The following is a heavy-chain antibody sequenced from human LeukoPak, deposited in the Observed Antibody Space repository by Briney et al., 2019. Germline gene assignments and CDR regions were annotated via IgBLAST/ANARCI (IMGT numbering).Heavy chain of an antibody. CDR3: ARAGYCSSTSCLNPRVSDAFDI. Sequence: SSETLSLTCTVSGGSTSSYYWSWIRQSPTRGLEWIGFIYYNGGTNYNPSLKSRVTISMDTSKNQFSLKLSSVTAADTAVYYCARAGYCSSTSCLNPRVSDAFDIWGQGTMVTVSS. J-gene: IGHJ3*02. CDR1: GGSTSSYY. V-gene: IGHV4-59*01. CDR2: IYYNGGT. D-gene: IGHD2-2*03.